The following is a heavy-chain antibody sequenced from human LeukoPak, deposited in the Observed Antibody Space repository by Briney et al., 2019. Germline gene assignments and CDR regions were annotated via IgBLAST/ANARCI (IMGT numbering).Heavy chain of an antibody. V-gene: IGHV3-21*01. Sequence: GGSLRLSRAASGFTFSSYSMNWVRQAPGKGLEWVSSISSSSSYIYYADSVKGRFTISRDNAKNSLYLQMNSLRAEDTAVYYCARAGYYDFWSGYANYYYYYGMDVWGQGTTVTVSS. J-gene: IGHJ6*02. CDR2: ISSSSSYI. CDR3: ARAGYYDFWSGYANYYYYYGMDV. D-gene: IGHD3-3*01. CDR1: GFTFSSYS.